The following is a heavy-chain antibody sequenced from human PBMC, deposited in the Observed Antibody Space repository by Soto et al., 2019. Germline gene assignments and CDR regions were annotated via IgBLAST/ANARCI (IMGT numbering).Heavy chain of an antibody. CDR1: GFKFGDYN. J-gene: IGHJ4*02. D-gene: IGHD3-3*01. CDR3: TRPSHAITAFGVARRFFDY. V-gene: IGHV3-21*01. Sequence: EVQLVESGGGLVTPGGSLRLSCAASGFKFGDYNMDWVRQAPGKGLEWVASITDSGTVMSYADSVKGRFTISRDNAKNSLFLHMNSLRVEDTGVYYCTRPSHAITAFGVARRFFDYWGQGSLVTVAS. CDR2: ITDSGTVM.